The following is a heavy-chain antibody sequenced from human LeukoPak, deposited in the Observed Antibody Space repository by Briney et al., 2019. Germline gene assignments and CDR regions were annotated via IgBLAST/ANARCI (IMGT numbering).Heavy chain of an antibody. V-gene: IGHV3-9*01. CDR2: ISWNSGSI. Sequence: GGSLRLSCAASGFSFDDYAMQWVRQAPGMGLEWVSGISWNSGSIGYADSVKGRFTISRDNAKNSLYLQMNSLRAEDTALYYCAKDRYTSGWYDLEYWGQGTLVTVSS. CDR3: AKDRYTSGWYDLEY. CDR1: GFSFDDYA. J-gene: IGHJ4*02. D-gene: IGHD6-19*01.